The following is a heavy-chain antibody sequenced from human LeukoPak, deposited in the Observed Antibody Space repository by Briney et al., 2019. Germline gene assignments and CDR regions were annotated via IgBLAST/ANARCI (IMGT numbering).Heavy chain of an antibody. CDR2: INHSGST. CDR3: ARGGGYYDSSGYYAIDY. Sequence: PSETLSLTCAVYGGSYSGCYWSWIRQPPGKGLEWIGEINHSGSTNYNPSLKSRVTISVDTSKNQFSLKLSSVTAADTAVYYCARGGGYYDSSGYYAIDYWGQGTLVTVSS. CDR1: GGSYSGCY. V-gene: IGHV4-34*01. D-gene: IGHD3-22*01. J-gene: IGHJ4*02.